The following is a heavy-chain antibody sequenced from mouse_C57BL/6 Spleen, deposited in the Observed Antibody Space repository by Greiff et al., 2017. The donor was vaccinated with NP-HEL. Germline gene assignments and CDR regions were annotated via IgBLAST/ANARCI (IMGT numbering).Heavy chain of an antibody. J-gene: IGHJ1*03. CDR1: GYSITSGYD. V-gene: IGHV3-1*01. CDR2: ISYSGST. Sequence: EVQLQQSGPGMVKPSQSLSLTCTVTGYSITSGYDWHWIRHFPGNKLEWMGYISYSGSTNYNPSLKSRISITHDTSKNHFFLKLNSVTTEDTATYYCARAPFYYYGSSYWYFDVWGTGTTVTVSS. D-gene: IGHD1-1*01. CDR3: ARAPFYYYGSSYWYFDV.